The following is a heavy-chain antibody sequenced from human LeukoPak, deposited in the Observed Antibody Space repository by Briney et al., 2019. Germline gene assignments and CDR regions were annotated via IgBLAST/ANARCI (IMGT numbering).Heavy chain of an antibody. Sequence: SETLSLTCTVSGGSISSCYWSWIRQPPGKGLEWIGYIYYSGSTNYNPSLKSRVTISVDTSKNQFSLKLSSVTAADTAVYYCAAEPLGYCSGGSCYLSRYYGMDVWGQGTTVTVSS. CDR1: GGSISSCY. V-gene: IGHV4-59*08. D-gene: IGHD2-15*01. CDR3: AAEPLGYCSGGSCYLSRYYGMDV. J-gene: IGHJ6*02. CDR2: IYYSGST.